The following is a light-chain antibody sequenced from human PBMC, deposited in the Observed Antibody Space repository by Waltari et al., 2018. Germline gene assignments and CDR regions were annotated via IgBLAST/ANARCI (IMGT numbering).Light chain of an antibody. CDR2: DAS. Sequence: EIVLTQSPGTLSLYPGERAPLSCRASQSVSRTLAWYQQKPGQAPRLLISDASIRATGIPDRFSGSGSGTDFSLTISRLEPGDFAVYYCQKYGTLPATFGQGTTVEIK. CDR1: QSVSRT. CDR3: QKYGTLPAT. J-gene: IGKJ1*01. V-gene: IGKV3-20*01.